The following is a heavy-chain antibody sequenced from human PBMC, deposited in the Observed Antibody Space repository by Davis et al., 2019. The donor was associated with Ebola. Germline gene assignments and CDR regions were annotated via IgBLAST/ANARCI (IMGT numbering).Heavy chain of an antibody. CDR1: GFTFSSYG. J-gene: IGHJ3*02. D-gene: IGHD2-8*01. CDR3: AKSLMVYAIVDAFDI. CDR2: ISYDGSNK. Sequence: GESLKISCAASGFTFSSYGMHWVRQAPGKGLEWVAVISYDGSNKYYADSVKGRFTISRDNSKNTLYLQMNSLRAEDTAVYYCAKSLMVYAIVDAFDIWGQGTMVTVSS. V-gene: IGHV3-30*18.